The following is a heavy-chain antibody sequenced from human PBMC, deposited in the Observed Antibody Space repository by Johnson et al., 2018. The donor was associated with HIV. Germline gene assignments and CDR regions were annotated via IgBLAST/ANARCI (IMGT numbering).Heavy chain of an antibody. CDR2: ISRSGSTI. D-gene: IGHD4-23*01. Sequence: QVQLVESGGGVVQPGGSLRLSCAASGFTFSDYGILWVRQAPGKGLEWVSYISRSGSTIYYADYVKGRITISRDNAKNSLYLQMNSLRAEDTAVYYCARGPYGGNDGFYIWGQGTMVTVSS. V-gene: IGHV3-11*04. CDR3: ARGPYGGNDGFYI. CDR1: GFTFSDYG. J-gene: IGHJ3*02.